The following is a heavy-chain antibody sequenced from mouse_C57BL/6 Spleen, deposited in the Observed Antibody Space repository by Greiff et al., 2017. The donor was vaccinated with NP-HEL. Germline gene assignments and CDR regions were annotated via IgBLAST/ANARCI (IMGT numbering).Heavy chain of an antibody. CDR3: ARWGPITTVVARYFDV. Sequence: VQLQQPGAELVKPGASVKLSCKASGYTFTSYWMHWVQQRPGRGLEWIGRIDPNSGGTKYNEKFTSKATLTVDKPSTTAYMHLSRLTSEDSAVYYCARWGPITTVVARYFDVWGTGTTVTVSS. V-gene: IGHV1-72*01. D-gene: IGHD1-1*01. J-gene: IGHJ1*03. CDR2: IDPNSGGT. CDR1: GYTFTSYW.